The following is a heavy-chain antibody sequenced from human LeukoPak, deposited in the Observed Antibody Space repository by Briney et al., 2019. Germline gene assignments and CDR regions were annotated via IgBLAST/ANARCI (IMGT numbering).Heavy chain of an antibody. V-gene: IGHV1-2*02. CDR2: IAPNTSGT. D-gene: IGHD5-24*01. CDR1: GYAFTDYY. CDR3: ARDLPGDGYNSAYDV. Sequence: ASVKVSCKASGYAFTDYYIHWVRQAPGQGLEWMGWIAPNTSGTNYAQRFQGRVTMTRDTSINTANMELRSLTSDDTAVYYCARDLPGDGYNSAYDVWGQGTMVTVSS. J-gene: IGHJ3*01.